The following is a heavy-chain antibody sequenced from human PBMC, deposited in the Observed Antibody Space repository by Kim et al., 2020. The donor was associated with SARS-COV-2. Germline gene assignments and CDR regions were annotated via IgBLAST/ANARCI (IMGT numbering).Heavy chain of an antibody. J-gene: IGHJ5*02. V-gene: IGHV3-74*01. CDR3: ARDPYDFWGGYRMSWFDP. Sequence: KRRFTISRHNTKNRLYLQMNSLRAEDTAVYYCARDPYDFWGGYRMSWFDPWGQGTLVTVSS. D-gene: IGHD3-3*01.